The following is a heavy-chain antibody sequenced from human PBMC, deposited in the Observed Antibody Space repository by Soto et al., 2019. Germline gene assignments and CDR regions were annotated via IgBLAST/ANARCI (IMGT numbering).Heavy chain of an antibody. V-gene: IGHV3-11*01. Sequence: QVQLVESGGGLVEPGGSLRLSCAASGFTLSDYYMSWVRQAPGKGLEWLSYISSSSTTVYYVDSVKGRFTLSRDNAKNSLYLQMHSLRVAYTAVYYCARDGVLATGPIEYWGQGAQVTVSS. D-gene: IGHD5-12*01. CDR1: GFTLSDYY. J-gene: IGHJ4*02. CDR3: ARDGVLATGPIEY. CDR2: ISSSSTTV.